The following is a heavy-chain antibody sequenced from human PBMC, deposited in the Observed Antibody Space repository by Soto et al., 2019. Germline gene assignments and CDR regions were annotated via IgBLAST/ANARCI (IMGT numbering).Heavy chain of an antibody. CDR2: IYYTGTT. Sequence: SETLSLPCTVSGGSISSTNYHWGWIRQPPGKGLEWMGTIYYTGTTYDNPSLKSRVTISVDTSKNQFSLRLSSVTAADTAVYYCARRNSGERSDYWGHGSLVTFS. CDR3: ARRNSGERSDY. D-gene: IGHD1-26*01. J-gene: IGHJ4*01. V-gene: IGHV4-39*01. CDR1: GGSISSTNYH.